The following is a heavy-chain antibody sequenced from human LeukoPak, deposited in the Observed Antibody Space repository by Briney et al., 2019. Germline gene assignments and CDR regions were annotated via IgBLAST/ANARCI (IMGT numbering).Heavy chain of an antibody. CDR3: AREKFTGDSYYYYYYMDV. CDR1: GYAFTSYG. D-gene: IGHD4-17*01. V-gene: IGHV1-18*01. CDR2: ISAYNGNT. Sequence: RASVKVSCKASGYAFTSYGISWVRQAPGQGLEWMGWISAYNGNTNYAQKLQGRVTMTTDTSTSTAYMELRSLRSDDTAVYYCAREKFTGDSYYYYYYMDVWGKGTTVTISS. J-gene: IGHJ6*03.